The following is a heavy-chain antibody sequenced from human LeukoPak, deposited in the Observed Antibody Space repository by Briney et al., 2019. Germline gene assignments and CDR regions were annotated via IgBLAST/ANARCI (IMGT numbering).Heavy chain of an antibody. D-gene: IGHD2-8*01. CDR2: MNPNSGNT. Sequence: ASVKVSCKASGYTLTSYDINWVRQATGQGLEWMGWMNPNSGNTGYAQKFQGRVTMTRNTSISTAYMELSSLRSEDTAVYYCAREWLYYYYMDVWGKGTTVTVSS. CDR3: AREWLYYYYMDV. J-gene: IGHJ6*03. CDR1: GYTLTSYD. V-gene: IGHV1-8*01.